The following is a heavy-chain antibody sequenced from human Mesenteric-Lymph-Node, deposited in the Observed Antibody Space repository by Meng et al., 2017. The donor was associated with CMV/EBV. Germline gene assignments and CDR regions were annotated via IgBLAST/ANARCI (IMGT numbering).Heavy chain of an antibody. CDR1: GYTFTGHY. Sequence: SVKVSCKASGYTFTGHYIHWVRQAPGQGLEWMGGIIPIFGTTTYAQKFQGRVTITTDESTSTAYMELSSLRSEDTAVYYCAVSRVPRDYYYGMDVWGQGTTVTVSS. J-gene: IGHJ6*02. D-gene: IGHD1-1*01. V-gene: IGHV1-69*05. CDR3: AVSRVPRDYYYGMDV. CDR2: IIPIFGTT.